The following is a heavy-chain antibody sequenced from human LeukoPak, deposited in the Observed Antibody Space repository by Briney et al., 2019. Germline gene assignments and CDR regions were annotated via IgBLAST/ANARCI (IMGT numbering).Heavy chain of an antibody. J-gene: IGHJ3*02. D-gene: IGHD3-9*01. CDR1: GFTFSSYW. CDR3: ARDLHYDILTGYPSLDDAFDI. Sequence: PGGSLRLSCAASGFTFSSYWMSWVRQAPGKGLEWVANIKQDGSEKYYVDSVKGRFTISRDNAKNSLYLQMNSLRAEDTAVYYCARDLHYDILTGYPSLDDAFDIWGQGTMVTVSS. V-gene: IGHV3-7*03. CDR2: IKQDGSEK.